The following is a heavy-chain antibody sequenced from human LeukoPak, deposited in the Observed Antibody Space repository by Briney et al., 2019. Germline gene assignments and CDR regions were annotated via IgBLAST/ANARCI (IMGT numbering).Heavy chain of an antibody. CDR1: GGTFSSYA. J-gene: IGHJ4*02. CDR3: ASDHGLYSGYDSGDFDY. D-gene: IGHD5-12*01. Sequence: GASVKVSCKASGGTFSSYAISWVRQAPGQGLEWMGRIIPILGIANYAQKFQGRVAITADKSTSTAYMELSSLRSEDTAVYYCASDHGLYSGYDSGDFDYWGQGTLVTVSS. CDR2: IIPILGIA. V-gene: IGHV1-69*04.